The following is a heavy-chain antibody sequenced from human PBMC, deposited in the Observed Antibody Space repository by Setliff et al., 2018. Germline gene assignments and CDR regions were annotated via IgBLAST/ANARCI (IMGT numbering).Heavy chain of an antibody. J-gene: IGHJ4*02. CDR2: IDWDDDK. CDR3: ARILEYCSSTSCYTLDY. Sequence: SWIRQPPGKALEWLARIDWDDDKYYSTSLKTRLTISKYTSKNQVVLTMTNMDPVDTATYYCARILEYCSSTSCYTLDYWGQGTLVTVSS. D-gene: IGHD2-2*02. V-gene: IGHV2-70*11.